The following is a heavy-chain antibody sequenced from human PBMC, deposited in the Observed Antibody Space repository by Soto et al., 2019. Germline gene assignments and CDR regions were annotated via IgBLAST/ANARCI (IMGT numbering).Heavy chain of an antibody. CDR2: IYHSGST. CDR1: GGSIXXXGYS. Sequence: QLQLQESGSGLVKPSQTLSLTCAVSGGSIXXXGYSXXWIRQPPGKGLEWIGYIYHSGSTYYNPSLXXXXXXXXXXXXXXXXXXXXXXXXXXTAVXXXXXXPDSWGQGTLVTVSS. V-gene: IGHV4-30-2*01. CDR3: XXXPDS. D-gene: IGHD2-2*01. J-gene: IGHJ4*02.